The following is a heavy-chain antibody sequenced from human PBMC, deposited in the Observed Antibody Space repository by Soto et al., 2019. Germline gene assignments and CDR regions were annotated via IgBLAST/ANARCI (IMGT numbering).Heavy chain of an antibody. D-gene: IGHD3-22*01. CDR3: ARHSVDYYDSSGYLY. CDR1: GASVKTGGYY. J-gene: IGHJ4*02. CDR2: IYYIGST. Sequence: PSETLSLTCTVSGASVKTGGYYWTWIRQFPGKGLEWMGSIYYIGSTYYNPSLKSRVTMSVDTSKNQSSLKLSSVTAADTAVYYCARHSVDYYDSSGYLYWGQGTLVTVSS. V-gene: IGHV4-39*01.